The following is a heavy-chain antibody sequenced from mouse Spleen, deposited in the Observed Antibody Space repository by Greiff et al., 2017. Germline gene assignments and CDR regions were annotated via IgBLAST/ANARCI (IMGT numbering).Heavy chain of an antibody. CDR1: GYTFTDYY. Sequence: QVQLKQSGPELVKPGASVKISCKASGYTFTDYYINWVKQRPGQGLEWIGWIYPGSGNTKYNEKFKGKAILTVDTSSSTAYMQLSSLTSEDSAVYFSTRLEDWYFDVWGAGTTVTVSS. J-gene: IGHJ1*01. CDR2: IYPGSGNT. V-gene: IGHV1-84*01. CDR3: TRLEDWYFDV.